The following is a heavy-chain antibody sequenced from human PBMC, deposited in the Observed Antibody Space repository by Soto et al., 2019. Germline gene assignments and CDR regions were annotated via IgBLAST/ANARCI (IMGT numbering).Heavy chain of an antibody. V-gene: IGHV3-9*01. Sequence: EVHLVESGGGVAQPGGSLRLSCATSGFTFDDYSMHWVRQAPGKGLEWVSGISWKRDNTGYEDSVKDRFTISRDNAKRSLFLQMNSLRSEDTAFYFCARTTWGYGEPLDSWGQGTLVTVSS. CDR1: GFTFDDYS. CDR3: ARTTWGYGEPLDS. CDR2: ISWKRDNT. D-gene: IGHD4-17*01. J-gene: IGHJ4*02.